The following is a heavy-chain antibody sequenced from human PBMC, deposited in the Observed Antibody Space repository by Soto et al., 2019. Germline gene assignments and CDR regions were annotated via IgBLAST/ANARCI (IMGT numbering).Heavy chain of an antibody. CDR1: GYTFTNYG. CDR2: ISADSGDT. Sequence: VWTGPGVKKPGASVKVSCTPSGYTFTNYGVNWVRQAPGQGLEWMGWISADSGDTKYAQKFQGRVTMTTDTSTRTAYMELRSLRFDDSAVYYCARGGRYSSSSDLTYWGQGTLVTVSS. CDR3: ARGGRYSSSSDLTY. D-gene: IGHD6-6*01. V-gene: IGHV1-18*04. J-gene: IGHJ4*02.